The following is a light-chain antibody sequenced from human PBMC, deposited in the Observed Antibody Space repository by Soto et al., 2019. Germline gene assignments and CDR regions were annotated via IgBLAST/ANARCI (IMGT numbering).Light chain of an antibody. CDR3: QQYDNLPIT. J-gene: IGKJ4*01. CDR1: QDISNY. CDR2: DAS. V-gene: IGKV1-33*01. Sequence: DIQMTQSPSSLSASVGDRVTITCHASQDISNYLNWYQQKPGKAPKLLIYDASNLEAGVQSRFSGSGSGTDFTYTISSLQPEDIATYYCQQYDNLPITFGGGTTVEIK.